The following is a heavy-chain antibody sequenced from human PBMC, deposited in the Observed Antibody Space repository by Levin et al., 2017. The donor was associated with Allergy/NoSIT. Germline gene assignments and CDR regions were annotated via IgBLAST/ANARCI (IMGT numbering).Heavy chain of an antibody. CDR2: IYYSGST. D-gene: IGHD6-6*01. CDR3: ARHEVGGIAARPGPPTAYNTPRQFDY. J-gene: IGHJ4*02. V-gene: IGHV4-59*08. CDR1: GGSISSYY. Sequence: SETLSLTCTVSGGSISSYYWSWIRQPPGKGLEWIGYIYYSGSTNYNPSLKSRVTISVDTSKNQFSLKLSSVTAADTAVYYCARHEVGGIAARPGPPTAYNTPRQFDYWGQGTLVTVSS.